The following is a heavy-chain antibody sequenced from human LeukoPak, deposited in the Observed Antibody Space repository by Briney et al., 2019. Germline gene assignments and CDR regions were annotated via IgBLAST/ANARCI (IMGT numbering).Heavy chain of an antibody. CDR3: AKVRSRYLELYGDYVR. J-gene: IGHJ4*02. V-gene: IGHV3-23*01. D-gene: IGHD4-17*01. CDR2: ISGSGGST. Sequence: PGGSLRLSCAASGFTFSSYAMSWVRQAPGKGLEWVSAISGSGGSTYYADSVKGRFTISRDNSKNTLYLQMNSLRAEDTAVYYCAKVRSRYLELYGDYVRWGQGTLVTVSS. CDR1: GFTFSSYA.